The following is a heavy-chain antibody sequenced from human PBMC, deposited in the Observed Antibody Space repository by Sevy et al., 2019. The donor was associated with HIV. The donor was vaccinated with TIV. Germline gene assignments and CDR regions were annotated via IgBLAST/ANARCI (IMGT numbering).Heavy chain of an antibody. D-gene: IGHD3-9*01. V-gene: IGHV3-30-3*01. CDR2: ISFNGNNE. CDR3: VRTAGLTGSYEY. J-gene: IGHJ4*02. CDR1: GFTFTNFP. Sequence: GGSLRLSCAASGFTFTNFPMHWVRQAPGRGLEWVAIISFNGNNEFYADSVKGRFTISRDNSKSTLYLQMNSLRREETAVYYCVRTAGLTGSYEYWGQGTQVTVSS.